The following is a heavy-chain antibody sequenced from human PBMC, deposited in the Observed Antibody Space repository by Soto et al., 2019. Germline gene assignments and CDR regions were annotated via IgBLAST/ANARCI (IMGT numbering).Heavy chain of an antibody. J-gene: IGHJ5*02. CDR3: ARDPTYYYDSSGYLHNWFDP. CDR2: IYHSGST. CDR1: CYSIISGYY. Sequence: SETLSLTCAVSCYSIISGYYWGWIRQPPGKGLEWIGSIYHSGSTYYNPSLKSRVTISVDTSKSQFSLKLSSVTAADTAVYYCARDPTYYYDSSGYLHNWFDPWGQGTLVTVSS. D-gene: IGHD3-22*01. V-gene: IGHV4-38-2*02.